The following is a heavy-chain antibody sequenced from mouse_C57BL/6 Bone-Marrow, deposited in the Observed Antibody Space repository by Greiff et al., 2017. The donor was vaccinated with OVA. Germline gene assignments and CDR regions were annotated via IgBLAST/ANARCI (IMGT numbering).Heavy chain of an antibody. D-gene: IGHD1-1*01. CDR3: ARFSPYYYGRRFAY. J-gene: IGHJ3*01. V-gene: IGHV1-26*01. CDR1: GYTFTDYY. CDR2: INPNNGGT. Sequence: VQLQQSGPELVKPGASVKISCKASGYTFTDYYMNWVKQSHGKSLEWIGDINPNNGGTSYNQKFKGKATLTVDKSSSTAYMELRSLTSEDSAVYYCARFSPYYYGRRFAYWGQGTLVTVSA.